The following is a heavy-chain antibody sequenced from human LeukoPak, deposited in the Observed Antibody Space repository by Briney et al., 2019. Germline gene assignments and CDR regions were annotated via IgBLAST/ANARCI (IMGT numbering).Heavy chain of an antibody. CDR3: AALSGGFDF. CDR2: IKQDGSAK. Sequence: GGSLRLSCVASGFTFSKYWMTWVRQAPGKGLAWVANIKQDGSAKYYMDSVKGRFAISRDNAKNSLYLRMNSLGAEDTAVYYCAALSGGFDFWGQGTMVTVSS. CDR1: GFTFSKYW. J-gene: IGHJ3*01. V-gene: IGHV3-7*03. D-gene: IGHD6-25*01.